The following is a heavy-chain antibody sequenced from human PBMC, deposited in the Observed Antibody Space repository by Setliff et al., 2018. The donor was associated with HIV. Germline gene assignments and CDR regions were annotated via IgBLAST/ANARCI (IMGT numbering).Heavy chain of an antibody. CDR2: IIPIFGTA. V-gene: IGHV1-69*05. D-gene: IGHD1-26*01. J-gene: IGHJ6*02. CDR1: GGTFSSYA. CDR3: GRTGIIVGATPYYYYGMDV. Sequence: SVKVSCKASGGTFSSYAISWVRQAPGQGLEWMGGIIPIFGTANYAQKFQGRVTITTDESTSTAYMELSSLRSEDTAVYYCGRTGIIVGATPYYYYGMDVWGQGTTVTVSS.